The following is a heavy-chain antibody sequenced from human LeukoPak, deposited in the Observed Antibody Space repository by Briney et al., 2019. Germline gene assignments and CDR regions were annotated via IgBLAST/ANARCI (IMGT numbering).Heavy chain of an antibody. D-gene: IGHD6-13*01. CDR2: INHSGST. CDR1: GGSFSGYY. Sequence: SETLSLTCAVYGGSFSGYYWSWIRQPPGKGLEWIGEINHSGSTNYNPSLKSRVTISVDTSKNQFSLKLSSVTAADTAVYYCARDASSWYRRAFDYWGQGTLVTVSS. J-gene: IGHJ4*02. V-gene: IGHV4-34*01. CDR3: ARDASSWYRRAFDY.